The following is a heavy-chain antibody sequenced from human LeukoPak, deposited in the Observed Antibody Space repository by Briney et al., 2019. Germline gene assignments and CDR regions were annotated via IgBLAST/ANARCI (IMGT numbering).Heavy chain of an antibody. CDR2: ISASGGST. Sequence: GGSLRLSCAASGFTFSSYAMSLVRQAPGKGLEWVSTISASGGSTYYADSVKGRFTISRDNSKNTLYLQMNSLRAEDTAVYYCAKGIKSFGYWGQGTPVTVSS. V-gene: IGHV3-23*01. CDR3: AKGIKSFGY. J-gene: IGHJ4*02. D-gene: IGHD3-10*01. CDR1: GFTFSSYA.